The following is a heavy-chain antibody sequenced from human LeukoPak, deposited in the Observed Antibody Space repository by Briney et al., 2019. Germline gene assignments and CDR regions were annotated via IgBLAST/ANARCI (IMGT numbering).Heavy chain of an antibody. D-gene: IGHD6-13*01. CDR2: IKQDGSET. CDR3: ARDEGSSWSYYYYYMDV. CDR1: GFTFSSYW. J-gene: IGHJ6*03. V-gene: IGHV3-7*01. Sequence: GGSLRLSCAASGFTFSSYWMSWVRQAPGKGLEWVANIKQDGSETYYVDSVKGRFTISRDNAKNSLYLQMNSLRAEDTAVYYCARDEGSSWSYYYYYMDVWGKGTTVTVSS.